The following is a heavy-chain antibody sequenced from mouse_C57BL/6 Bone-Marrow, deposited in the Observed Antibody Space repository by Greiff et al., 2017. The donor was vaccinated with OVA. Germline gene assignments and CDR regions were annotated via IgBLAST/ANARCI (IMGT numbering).Heavy chain of an antibody. CDR2: IRNKANGYTT. D-gene: IGHD1-1*01. CDR3: ARYNGNYWYFDV. CDR1: GFTFTDYY. Sequence: EVKLMESGGGLVQPGGSLSLSCAASGFTFTDYYMSWVRQPPGKALAWLGFIRNKANGYTTEYSASVKGRFTISRDNSQSILYLQMNALRAEDSATYYCARYNGNYWYFDVWGTGTTVTVSS. V-gene: IGHV7-3*01. J-gene: IGHJ1*03.